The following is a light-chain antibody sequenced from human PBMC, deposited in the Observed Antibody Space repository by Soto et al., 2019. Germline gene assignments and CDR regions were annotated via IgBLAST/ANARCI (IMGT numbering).Light chain of an antibody. Sequence: AIQLTQSPSSLSASVGDRVTLTCRASQGISSALAWYQQKPGKDPKLLIYDASSLESGVPSRFSCSGSGTDFTLTSSSLQLEDFATYYWHQVNSYPLTFGGGTKVEIK. J-gene: IGKJ4*01. CDR2: DAS. CDR3: HQVNSYPLT. CDR1: QGISSA. V-gene: IGKV1-13*02.